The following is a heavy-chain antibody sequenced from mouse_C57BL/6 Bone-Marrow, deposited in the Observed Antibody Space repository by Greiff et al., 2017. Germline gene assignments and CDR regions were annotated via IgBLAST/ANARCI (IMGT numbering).Heavy chain of an antibody. CDR2: MHPNGGSP. Sequence: VKLQQPGAELVKPGASVKLSCKASGYTFTNYWMHWVKQRPGQGLEWIGMMHPNGGSPDYNEKFKSEATLSVDKSSRTAYMELSSLTSEDSAVYYCARSYDYDDYPMDYWGQGTSVTVSS. J-gene: IGHJ4*01. CDR1: GYTFTNYW. D-gene: IGHD2-4*01. CDR3: ARSYDYDDYPMDY. V-gene: IGHV1-64*01.